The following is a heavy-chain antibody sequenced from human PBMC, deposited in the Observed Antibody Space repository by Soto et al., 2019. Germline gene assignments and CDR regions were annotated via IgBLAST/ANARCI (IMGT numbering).Heavy chain of an antibody. J-gene: IGHJ3*02. V-gene: IGHV3-33*01. CDR1: GFTFSSYG. Sequence: QVQLVESGGGVVQPGRSLRLSCAASGFTFSSYGMHWVRQAPGKGLEWVAVIWYDGSNKYYADSVKGRFTISRDNSKNTLYLQMNSLRAEDTAVYYCARDRRGDAFDIWGQGTMVTVSS. CDR2: IWYDGSNK. CDR3: ARDRRGDAFDI.